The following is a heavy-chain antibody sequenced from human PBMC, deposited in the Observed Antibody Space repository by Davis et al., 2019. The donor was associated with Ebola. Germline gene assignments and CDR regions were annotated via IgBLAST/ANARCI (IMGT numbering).Heavy chain of an antibody. J-gene: IGHJ4*02. D-gene: IGHD1-1*01. CDR2: IRSKAYGGTT. V-gene: IGHV3-49*04. CDR1: GFTFGDYA. CDR3: TSLIIRPQLELDY. Sequence: GGSLRLSCTASGFTFGDYAMSWVRQAPGKGLEWVGFIRSKAYGGTTEYAASVKGRFTISRDDSKSIAYLQMNSLKTEDTAVYYCTSLIIRPQLELDYWGQGTLVTVSS.